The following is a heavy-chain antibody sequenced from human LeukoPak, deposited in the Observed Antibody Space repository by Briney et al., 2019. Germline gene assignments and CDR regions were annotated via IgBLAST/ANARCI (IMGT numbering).Heavy chain of an antibody. CDR1: GGSFSGYY. CDR3: ARDEYYYGSGSYGFDY. V-gene: IGHV4-4*07. J-gene: IGHJ4*02. Sequence: SETLSLTCAVYGGSFSGYYWSWIRQPAGKGLEWIGRIHSSGSTKYNPSLTSRVTMSVDTSKNQFSLKLSSVTAADTAVYYCARDEYYYGSGSYGFDYWGQGTLVTVSS. CDR2: IHSSGST. D-gene: IGHD3-10*01.